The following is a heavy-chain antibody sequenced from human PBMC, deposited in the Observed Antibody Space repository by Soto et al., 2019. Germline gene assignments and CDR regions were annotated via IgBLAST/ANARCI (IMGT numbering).Heavy chain of an antibody. V-gene: IGHV4-39*01. CDR1: GGSISSSSYY. D-gene: IGHD6-19*01. CDR3: ARHGLEQWLPPFYPN. Sequence: SETLSLTCTVSGGSISSSSYYWGWIRQPPGKGLEWIGSIYYSGSTYYNPSLKSRVTISVDTSKNQFSLKLSSVTAADTAVYYCARHGLEQWLPPFYPNWGQGTLVTVSS. J-gene: IGHJ4*02. CDR2: IYYSGST.